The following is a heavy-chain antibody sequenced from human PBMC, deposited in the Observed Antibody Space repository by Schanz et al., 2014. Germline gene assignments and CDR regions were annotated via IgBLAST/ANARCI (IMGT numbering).Heavy chain of an antibody. CDR3: AKDSLGGQLVRSAYWYFDL. Sequence: EVQLVESGGGLVQPGRSLRLSCAASGFTFDDYAMHWVRQAPGKGLEWVSCISWNSGSIGYADSVKGRFTISRDNAKNSLYLQMNSLRAEDTALYYCAKDSLGGQLVRSAYWYFDLWGRGTLVTVSS. CDR1: GFTFDDYA. D-gene: IGHD6-13*01. J-gene: IGHJ2*01. CDR2: ISWNSGSI. V-gene: IGHV3-9*01.